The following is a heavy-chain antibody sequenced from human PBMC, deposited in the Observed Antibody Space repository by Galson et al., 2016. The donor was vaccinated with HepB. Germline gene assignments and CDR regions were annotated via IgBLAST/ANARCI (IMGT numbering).Heavy chain of an antibody. D-gene: IGHD2-8*02. Sequence: SETLSLTCTVSGGSVSSGTYYWNWIRQPAGKGLEWIGRIYTSGSTNYSPSLKSRVTISLDTSNNQFSLRLTSVTAADTGVYYCARGTDIVLVGLDLDIWGHGTMVTVSS. CDR2: IYTSGST. CDR1: GGSVSSGTYY. J-gene: IGHJ3*02. CDR3: ARGTDIVLVGLDLDI. V-gene: IGHV4-61*10.